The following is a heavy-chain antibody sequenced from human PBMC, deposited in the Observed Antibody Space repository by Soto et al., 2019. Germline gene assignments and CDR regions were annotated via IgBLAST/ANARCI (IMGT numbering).Heavy chain of an antibody. CDR1: GGSIGGSNYF. D-gene: IGHD1-26*01. J-gene: IGHJ6*01. V-gene: IGHV4-39*01. Sequence: SETLSLTCTVSGGSIGGSNYFWGWIRQSPGTGLEWLGTIYSSGSTYYNPSLKSRITMSLDTSKNQFSLNLGSVTAADTAVYYCPRRRCRVPGGTTRDVWGWRPTV. CDR3: PRRRCRVPGGTTRDV. CDR2: IYSSGST.